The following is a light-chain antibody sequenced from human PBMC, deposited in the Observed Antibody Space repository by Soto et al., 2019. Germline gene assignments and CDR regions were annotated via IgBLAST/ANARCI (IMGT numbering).Light chain of an antibody. CDR3: QQDYHFQT. CDR1: QRVSSTY. Sequence: PGKRVTLSCRASQRVSSTYLTWYHRTPGQAPRLLIYGASTRATSIPARFSGSGSGTDFTLTISSLQPEDFAVFYCQQDYHFQTFGQGTKVDIK. V-gene: IGKV3D-7*01. CDR2: GAS. J-gene: IGKJ1*01.